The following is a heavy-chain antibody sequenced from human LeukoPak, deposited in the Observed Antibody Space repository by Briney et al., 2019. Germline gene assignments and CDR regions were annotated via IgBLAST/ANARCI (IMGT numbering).Heavy chain of an antibody. D-gene: IGHD6-19*01. J-gene: IGHJ6*03. Sequence: GGSLRLSCAASGFTFSSYWMSWVRQAPGKGLEWVANIKQDGSEKYYVDSVKGRFTISRDNAKNSLYLQMNSLRAEDTAVYYCAREEFYSSGWYGYYYYYYMDVWGKGTTVTVSS. CDR2: IKQDGSEK. CDR3: AREEFYSSGWYGYYYYYYMDV. CDR1: GFTFSSYW. V-gene: IGHV3-7*01.